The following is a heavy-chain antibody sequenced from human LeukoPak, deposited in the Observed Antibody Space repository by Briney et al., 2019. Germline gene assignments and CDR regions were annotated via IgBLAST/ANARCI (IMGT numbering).Heavy chain of an antibody. CDR1: GLTVSTNY. CDR2: LHSGGNA. V-gene: IGHV3-66*01. Sequence: GGSLRLSCAASGLTVSTNYMSWVRQAPGKGLEWVSVLHSGGNAYYADSVKGTFTISRDNSKNTLYLEMNNLKGEDTAVYYCARVINLSTFDIWGQGTMVTVSS. D-gene: IGHD5/OR15-5a*01. J-gene: IGHJ3*02. CDR3: ARVINLSTFDI.